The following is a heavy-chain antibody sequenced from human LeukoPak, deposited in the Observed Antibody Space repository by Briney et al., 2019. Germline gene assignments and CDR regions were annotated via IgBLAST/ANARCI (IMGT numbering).Heavy chain of an antibody. D-gene: IGHD1-14*01. V-gene: IGHV4-34*01. CDR3: ARGTLGPRKFDY. CDR2: INHSGST. CDR1: GGSFSGYY. Sequence: LETLSLTCAVYGGSFSGYYWSWIRQPPGKGLEWIGEINHSGSTNYNPSLKSRVTISVDTSKNQFSLKLSSVTAADTAVYYCARGTLGPRKFDYWGQGTLVTVSS. J-gene: IGHJ4*02.